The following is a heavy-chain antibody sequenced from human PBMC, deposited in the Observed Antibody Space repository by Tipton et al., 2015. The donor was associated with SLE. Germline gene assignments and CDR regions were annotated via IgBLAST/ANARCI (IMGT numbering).Heavy chain of an antibody. D-gene: IGHD3-10*01. J-gene: IGHJ1*01. CDR3: ARGRGRGCFQR. CDR1: GGSISSYY. V-gene: IGHV4-59*07. CDR2: IYYSGST. Sequence: TLSLTCTVSGGSISSYYWSWIRQPPGKGLEWIGYIYYSGSTNYNPSLKSRVTISVDTSKNQFSLKLSSVSAADTAVYYWARGRGRGCFQRWGQGTLVTVSS.